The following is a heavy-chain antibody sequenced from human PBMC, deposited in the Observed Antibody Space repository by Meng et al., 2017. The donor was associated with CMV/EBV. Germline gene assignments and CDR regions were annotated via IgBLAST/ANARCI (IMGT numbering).Heavy chain of an antibody. V-gene: IGHV4-61*01. J-gene: IGHJ4*02. CDR3: ARRMHLQSFDY. Sequence: SETLSLTCTVSGGSVSSGSYYWSWIRQPPGKGLEWIGDIYYSGSTNYNPSLKSRVTISLDTSQNQFSLKLSSVTAPDTAVDYCARRMHLQSFDYWGQGTLVTVSS. CDR2: IYYSGST. D-gene: IGHD4-11*01. CDR1: GGSVSSGSYY.